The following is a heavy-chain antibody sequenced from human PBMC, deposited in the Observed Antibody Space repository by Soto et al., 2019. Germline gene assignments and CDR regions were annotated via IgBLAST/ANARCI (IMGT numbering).Heavy chain of an antibody. Sequence: EVQLLETGGGLVQLGGSLRLSCAASGFTFSSYAMIWFRQAPGKGLEWVSAISGSGGSTYYADSVKGRFTISIDNSKNTLYLQMNSLIAEDTAVYYCAKSQQLVFIGSDYWGQGTLVTVSS. CDR2: ISGSGGST. V-gene: IGHV3-23*01. D-gene: IGHD6-6*01. J-gene: IGHJ4*02. CDR3: AKSQQLVFIGSDY. CDR1: GFTFSSYA.